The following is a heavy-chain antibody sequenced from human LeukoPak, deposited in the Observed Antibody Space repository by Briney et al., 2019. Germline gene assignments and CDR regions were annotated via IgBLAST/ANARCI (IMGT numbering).Heavy chain of an antibody. J-gene: IGHJ4*02. CDR1: GLTFDVYA. Sequence: GGSLRLSCAASGLTFDVYAVHGVRQAPGKGLEWVSGITWSNGEIAYADSVKGRFTISRDNAKMYLQMNSLRTEDTAVYYCAKSLRNGSGWASDYWGQGTLVTVSS. CDR3: AKSLRNGSGWASDY. CDR2: ITWSNGEI. V-gene: IGHV3-9*01. D-gene: IGHD6-19*01.